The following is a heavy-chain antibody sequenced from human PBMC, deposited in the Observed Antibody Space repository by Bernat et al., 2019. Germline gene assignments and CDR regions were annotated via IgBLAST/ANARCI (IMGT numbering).Heavy chain of an antibody. CDR2: ISYDGSNK. J-gene: IGHJ6*02. CDR3: AKSSFSSSWYVFAPNYYYYGMDV. V-gene: IGHV3-30*18. D-gene: IGHD6-13*01. CDR1: GFTFSSYG. Sequence: QVQLVESGGGVVQPGRSLRLSCAASGFTFSSYGMHWVRQAPGKGLEWVAVISYDGSNKYYADSVKGRFTISRDISKNTLYLQMNSLRAEDTAVYYCAKSSFSSSWYVFAPNYYYYGMDVWGQGTTVTVSS.